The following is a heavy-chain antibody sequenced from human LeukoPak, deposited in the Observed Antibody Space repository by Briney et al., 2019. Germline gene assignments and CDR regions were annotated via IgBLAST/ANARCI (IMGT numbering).Heavy chain of an antibody. CDR3: ARDLGSRSGFGELLFWFDP. V-gene: IGHV1-69*01. CDR1: GGTFSIYA. D-gene: IGHD3-10*01. J-gene: IGHJ5*02. CDR2: IIPIFGTA. Sequence: GASVKVSCKASGGTFSIYAISWVRQAPGQGLEWMGGIIPIFGTANYAQKFQGRVTITADESTSTAYMELSSLRSEDTAVYYCARDLGSRSGFGELLFWFDPWGQGTLVTVSS.